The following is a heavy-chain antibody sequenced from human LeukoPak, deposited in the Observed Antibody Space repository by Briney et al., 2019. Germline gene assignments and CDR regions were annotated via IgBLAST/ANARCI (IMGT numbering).Heavy chain of an antibody. CDR3: ARVDTAMVTSVVSAFDI. CDR1: GGSISSYY. CDR2: IYYSGST. Sequence: SETLSLTCPVSGGSISSYYWSWIRQPPAKGLQWIGYIYYSGSTNYNPSLQSRVTISVDTSKNQFSLKLSSVTTADSAVYYCARVDTAMVTSVVSAFDIWGQGTMVTVSS. J-gene: IGHJ3*02. V-gene: IGHV4-59*01. D-gene: IGHD5-18*01.